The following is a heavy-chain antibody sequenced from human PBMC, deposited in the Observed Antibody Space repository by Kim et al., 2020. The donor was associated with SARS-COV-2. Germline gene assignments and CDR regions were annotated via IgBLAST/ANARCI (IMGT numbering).Heavy chain of an antibody. V-gene: IGHV3-30*01. J-gene: IGHJ6*02. CDR3: ARSIAGSYYYGMDV. Sequence: ADSGQGRFTSSRDNSKNTLYLQMNSLRAEDTAVYYCARSIAGSYYYGMDVWGQGTTVTVSS. D-gene: IGHD6-6*01.